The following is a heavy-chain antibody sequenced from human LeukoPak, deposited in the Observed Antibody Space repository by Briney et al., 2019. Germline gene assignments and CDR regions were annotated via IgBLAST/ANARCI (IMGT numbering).Heavy chain of an antibody. CDR1: GGTFSSYA. D-gene: IGHD3-22*01. V-gene: IGHV1-69*06. CDR3: ARDSTYYYDSSGYYYRGAFDY. J-gene: IGHJ4*02. CDR2: IIPIFGTA. Sequence: GASVKVSCKASGGTFSSYAIGWVRQAPGQGLEWMGGIIPIFGTANYAQKFQGRVTITADKSTSTAYMELSSLRSEDTAVYYCARDSTYYYDSSGYYYRGAFDYWGQGTLVTVSS.